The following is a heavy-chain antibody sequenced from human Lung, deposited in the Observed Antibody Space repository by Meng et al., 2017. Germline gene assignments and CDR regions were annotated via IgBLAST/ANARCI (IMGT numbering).Heavy chain of an antibody. J-gene: IGHJ6*02. CDR1: GISFNTNW. V-gene: IGHV3-7*01. CDR3: ATKPPPGFGMDV. Sequence: GESLKISCAASGISFNTNWMAWVRQAPGKGLEWMANINQGGSEKNYVDSVKGRFTISRDNAKNSLYLQMNSLRAEDTAVYYCATKPPPGFGMDVWGQGTTVTVSS. CDR2: INQGGSEK. D-gene: IGHD1-14*01.